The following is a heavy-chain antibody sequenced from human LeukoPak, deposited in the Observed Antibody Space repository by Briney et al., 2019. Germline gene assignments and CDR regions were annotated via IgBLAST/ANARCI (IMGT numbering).Heavy chain of an antibody. V-gene: IGHV5-10-1*01. CDR1: GYRFTTYW. Sequence: AGESWPISCKGSGYRFTTYWISWVRQMPGKGLEWMGRIDPSDSYTKYSPSFQGHVTISADKSISTAYLQWSSLKASDTAMYYCAKSSGYGPNDAFDIWGQARKLSVSS. D-gene: IGHD3-22*01. CDR2: IDPSDSYT. CDR3: AKSSGYGPNDAFDI. J-gene: IGHJ3*02.